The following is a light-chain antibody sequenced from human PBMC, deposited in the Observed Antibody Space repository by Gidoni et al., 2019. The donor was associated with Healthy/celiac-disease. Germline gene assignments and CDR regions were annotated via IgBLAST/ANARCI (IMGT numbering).Light chain of an antibody. CDR2: GSS. V-gene: IGKV3-15*01. CDR1: QSVSSN. J-gene: IGKJ1*01. Sequence: EIVMTQSPATLSVSPGERATLSCRASQSVSSNLAWYHQKPGQAPRLLIYGSSTRATGIPARFSGSGSWTEFTLTISSLQSEDFAVYYCQQYNNWLGAFGQGTKVEIK. CDR3: QQYNNWLGA.